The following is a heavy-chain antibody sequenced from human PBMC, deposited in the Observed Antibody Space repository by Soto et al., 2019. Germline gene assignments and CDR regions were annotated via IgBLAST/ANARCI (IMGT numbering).Heavy chain of an antibody. V-gene: IGHV3-53*04. Sequence: EVQLVESGGGLVQPGGSLRLSCAASGFTVSSNYMSWVRQAPGKGLEWVSVIYSGGSTYYADSVKGRFTISRHNSKNPLYLQMNSLIAEDTAVYYCARHLVLRYFDWLSYGMDVWCQGTTVTVSS. CDR2: IYSGGST. CDR3: ARHLVLRYFDWLSYGMDV. J-gene: IGHJ6*02. CDR1: GFTVSSNY. D-gene: IGHD3-9*01.